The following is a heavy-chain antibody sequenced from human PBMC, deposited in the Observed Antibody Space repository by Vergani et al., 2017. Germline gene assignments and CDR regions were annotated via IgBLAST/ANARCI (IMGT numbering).Heavy chain of an antibody. CDR3: AREGLAVADDAEYFQH. J-gene: IGHJ1*01. V-gene: IGHV3-7*01. CDR2: IKQDGSEK. Sequence: EVQLVESGGGLVQPGGSLRLSCAASGFTFSSYWMSWVRQAPGKGLEWVANIKQDGSEKYYVDSVKGRFTISRDNAKNSLYLQMNSLRAEDTAVYYCAREGLAVADDAEYFQHWGQGTLVTVSS. CDR1: GFTFSSYW. D-gene: IGHD6-19*01.